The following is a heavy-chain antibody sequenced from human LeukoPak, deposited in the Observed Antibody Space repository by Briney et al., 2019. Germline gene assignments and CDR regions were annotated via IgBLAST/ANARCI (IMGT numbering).Heavy chain of an antibody. D-gene: IGHD1-26*01. J-gene: IGHJ4*02. CDR1: GYTFTSYY. CDR2: INPNSGNT. V-gene: IGHV1-46*01. CDR3: ARAPSVGATNY. Sequence: GASVKVSCKASGYTFTSYYMHWVRQAPGQGLEWMGIINPNSGNTGYAQKFQGRVTMTRDTSTSTVYMELSSLRSEDTAVYYCARAPSVGATNYWGQGTLVTVSS.